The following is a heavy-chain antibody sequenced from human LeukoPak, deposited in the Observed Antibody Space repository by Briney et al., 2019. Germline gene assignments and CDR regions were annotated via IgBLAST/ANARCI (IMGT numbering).Heavy chain of an antibody. Sequence: GGSLRLSCAASGFTFSSYTMHWVRQAPGKGLEWVAVISYDGSNKYYADSVKGRFTISRDNSKNTLYLQMNSLRAEDTAVYYCAREATHIPYWGQGTLVTVSS. CDR2: ISYDGSNK. J-gene: IGHJ4*02. V-gene: IGHV3-30-3*01. CDR3: AREATHIPY. D-gene: IGHD2-2*02. CDR1: GFTFSSYT.